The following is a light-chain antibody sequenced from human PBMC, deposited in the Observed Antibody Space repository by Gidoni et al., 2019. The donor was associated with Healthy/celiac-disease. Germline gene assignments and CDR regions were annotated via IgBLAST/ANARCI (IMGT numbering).Light chain of an antibody. Sequence: EIVLTQSPGTLSLSPGERATLSCRASQSVSSSYLAWYQQKPGQAPRLLIYGPSSRATGIPDRVSGSGSGTDFTLTISRLEPEDFAEYYCQQYGSSPVTFXPXTKVDIK. J-gene: IGKJ3*01. CDR3: QQYGSSPVT. CDR1: QSVSSSY. CDR2: GPS. V-gene: IGKV3-20*01.